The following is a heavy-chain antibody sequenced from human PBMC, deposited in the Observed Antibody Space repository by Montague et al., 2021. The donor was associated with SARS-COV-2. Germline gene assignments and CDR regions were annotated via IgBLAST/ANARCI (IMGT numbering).Heavy chain of an antibody. J-gene: IGHJ5*02. V-gene: IGHV4-34*01. CDR3: ARAVTTGFDRIDP. D-gene: IGHD4-17*01. CDR2: INHGGST. Sequence: SETLSLTCAVSSGSFSSYYWSWIRQPPGKGLEWIGDINHGGSTNYNPSLKSRVTISLDTSKNQFSLRLNSVTAADTAVYYCARAVTTGFDRIDPWGQGTLVIVSS. CDR1: SGSFSSYY.